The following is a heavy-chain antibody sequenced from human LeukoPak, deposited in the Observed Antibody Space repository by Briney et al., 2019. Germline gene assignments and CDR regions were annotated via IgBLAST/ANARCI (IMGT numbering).Heavy chain of an antibody. CDR1: GYTFTSYG. J-gene: IGHJ4*02. CDR3: ARDRLVRDFWSGYYLEYYFDY. Sequence: GASVKVSCKASGYTFTSYGISWVRQAPGQGLEWMGWISAYNGNTNYAQKLQGRVTMTTDTSTSTAYMELRSLRSEDTAVYYCARDRLVRDFWSGYYLEYYFDYWGQGTLVTVSS. V-gene: IGHV1-18*01. CDR2: ISAYNGNT. D-gene: IGHD3-3*01.